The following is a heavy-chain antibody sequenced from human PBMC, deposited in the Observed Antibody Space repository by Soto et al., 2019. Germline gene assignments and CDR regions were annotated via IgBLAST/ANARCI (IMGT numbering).Heavy chain of an antibody. Sequence: SETLSLTCSVSGGSVSGDYWSWVRQPPGKGLEWIGFTHHTETAYCNPSLKSRLTLSLDTSKNTFSLMLTSVTAADTAIYYCAKDHIVAAAPDYWGQGTLVTVSS. CDR3: AKDHIVAAAPDY. V-gene: IGHV4-59*02. CDR2: THHTETA. CDR1: GGSVSGDY. D-gene: IGHD2-2*01. J-gene: IGHJ4*02.